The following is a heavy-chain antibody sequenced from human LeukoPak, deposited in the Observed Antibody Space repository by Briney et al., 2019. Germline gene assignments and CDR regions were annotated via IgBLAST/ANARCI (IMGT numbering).Heavy chain of an antibody. CDR2: ISSSSSYM. Sequence: GGSLRLSCAASGSTFSSYSMNWVRQAPGKGLEWVSSISSSSSYMYYADSVKGRFTISRDNAKYSLYLQMNSLRAEDTAVYYCARELRVTIFGVVTTPNWFDPWGQGTLVTVSS. CDR1: GSTFSSYS. J-gene: IGHJ5*02. V-gene: IGHV3-21*01. CDR3: ARELRVTIFGVVTTPNWFDP. D-gene: IGHD3-3*01.